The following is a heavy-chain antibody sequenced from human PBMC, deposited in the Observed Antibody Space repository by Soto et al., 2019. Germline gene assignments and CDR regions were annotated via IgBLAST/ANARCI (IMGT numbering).Heavy chain of an antibody. D-gene: IGHD1-7*01. CDR3: AGLIGRTTRLWYYYYGMDV. J-gene: IGHJ6*02. CDR2: INHSGST. CDR1: GWSFSGYY. V-gene: IGHV4-34*01. Sequence: PSGTLSLTCAVYGWSFSGYYWSWSRQPPGKGLEWIGEINHSGSTNYNPSLKSRVTISVDTSKNQFSLKLSSVTAADTAVYYCAGLIGRTTRLWYYYYGMDVWGQGTTVTVSS.